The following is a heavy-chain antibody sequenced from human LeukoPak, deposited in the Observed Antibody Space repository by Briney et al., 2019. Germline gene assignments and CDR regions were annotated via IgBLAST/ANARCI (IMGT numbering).Heavy chain of an antibody. J-gene: IGHJ3*01. Sequence: GGSLRLSCAASGFSVRDFWMAWVRQAPGKGLEWVSAFSATDGSAQYAESVEGRFTISRDNSKNTLFLQMNSLGAEDTAVYYCARAKIAAAGTGAFDVWGQGTRVTVSS. CDR3: ARAKIAAAGTGAFDV. V-gene: IGHV3-23*01. D-gene: IGHD6-13*01. CDR1: GFSVRDFW. CDR2: FSATDGSA.